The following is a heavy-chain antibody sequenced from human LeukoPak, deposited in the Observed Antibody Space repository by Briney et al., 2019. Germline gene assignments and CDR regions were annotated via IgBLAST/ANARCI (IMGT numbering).Heavy chain of an antibody. D-gene: IGHD3-10*01. CDR3: ASARYYYGSGAPYFDY. CDR1: GGSISSGNW. V-gene: IGHV4-4*02. CDR2: IYHSGST. J-gene: IGHJ4*02. Sequence: PSETLSLTCAVSGGSISSGNWWSWVRQPPGKGLEWIGEIYHSGSTNYNPSLKSRVTISVDKSKNQFSLKLSSVTAADTAVYYCASARYYYGSGAPYFDYWGQGTLVTVSS.